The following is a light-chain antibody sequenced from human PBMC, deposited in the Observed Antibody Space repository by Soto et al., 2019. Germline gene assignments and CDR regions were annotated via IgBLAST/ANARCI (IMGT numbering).Light chain of an antibody. CDR1: SSNIGGEA. CDR2: SYN. CDR3: AAWDDSLNGYV. Sequence: QSVLTQPPSTSGTPGQRVTISCSGSSSNIGGEAVNWYQQLPGTAPKLLIYSYNQRPSGVPDRFSGSKSGTSASLAISGLQSEDEAYYICAAWDDSLNGYVFGTGTKVTVL. V-gene: IGLV1-44*01. J-gene: IGLJ1*01.